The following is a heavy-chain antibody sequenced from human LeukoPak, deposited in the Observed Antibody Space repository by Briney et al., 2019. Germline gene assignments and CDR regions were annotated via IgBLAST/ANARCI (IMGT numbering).Heavy chain of an antibody. CDR2: ISAYNGNT. J-gene: IGHJ5*02. CDR1: GYTFTSYG. CDR3: ARDKGQRLRFLEWFPFDP. V-gene: IGHV1-18*01. D-gene: IGHD3-3*01. Sequence: ASXKVSCKASGYTFTSYGISWVQQAPGQGLEWMGWISAYNGNTNYAQKLQGRVTITTDTSTSTAYMELRSLRSDDTAVYYCARDKGQRLRFLEWFPFDPWGQGTLVTVSS.